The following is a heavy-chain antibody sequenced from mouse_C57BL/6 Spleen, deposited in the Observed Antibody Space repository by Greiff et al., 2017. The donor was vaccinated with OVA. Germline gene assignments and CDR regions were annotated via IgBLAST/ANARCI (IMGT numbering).Heavy chain of an antibody. CDR1: RFTFSSYG. CDR3: ARLIPDYYGSSSYFDD. D-gene: IGHD1-1*01. V-gene: IGHV5-6*01. CDR2: ISSGGSYT. Sequence: EVKLMESGGDLVKPGGSLKLSCAASRFTFSSYGMSWVRQTPDKRLEWVATISSGGSYTYYPDSVKGRFTISRDNAKNTLYLQMSSLKSEDTAMYYCARLIPDYYGSSSYFDDWGQGTTLTVSS. J-gene: IGHJ2*01.